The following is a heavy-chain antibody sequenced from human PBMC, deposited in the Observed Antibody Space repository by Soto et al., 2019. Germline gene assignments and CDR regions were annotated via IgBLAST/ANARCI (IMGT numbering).Heavy chain of an antibody. V-gene: IGHV3-72*01. Sequence: GGSLRLSCAASGFTFSDHYMDWVRQAPGKGLEWVGRTRNKANSYTTEYAASVKGRFTISRDDSKNSLYLQMNRLKTEDTAVYYCASARGGDDAFDIWGQGTMVTVSS. D-gene: IGHD3-16*01. CDR3: ASARGGDDAFDI. CDR2: TRNKANSYTT. CDR1: GFTFSDHY. J-gene: IGHJ3*02.